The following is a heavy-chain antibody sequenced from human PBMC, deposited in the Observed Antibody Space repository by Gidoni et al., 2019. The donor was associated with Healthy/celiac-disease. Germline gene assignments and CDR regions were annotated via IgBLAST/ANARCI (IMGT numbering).Heavy chain of an antibody. CDR2: LSPDASDG. CDR3: ARGGDPYFDY. J-gene: IGHJ4*02. Sequence: GLEWVAVLSPDASDGLYAPSVKGRFTISRDNSKNTLYLQMNSLTVEDTAVYYCARGGDPYFDYLGQGTLVTVSS. V-gene: IGHV3-30*04. D-gene: IGHD7-27*01.